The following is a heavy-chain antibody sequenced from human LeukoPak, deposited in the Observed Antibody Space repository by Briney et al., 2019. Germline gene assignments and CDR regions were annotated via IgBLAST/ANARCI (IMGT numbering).Heavy chain of an antibody. D-gene: IGHD1-26*01. Sequence: GGSLRLSCVASGFTFSTSSVTWVRQAPGKGLEGVANIDKHGSGKYYVDSVKGRFAISRDYASNSVFLQMDSLRAEDTSVYYCARDAGWGYYDLWGQGTPVTVSS. CDR1: GFTFSTSS. V-gene: IGHV3-7*01. J-gene: IGHJ4*02. CDR2: IDKHGSGK. CDR3: ARDAGWGYYDL.